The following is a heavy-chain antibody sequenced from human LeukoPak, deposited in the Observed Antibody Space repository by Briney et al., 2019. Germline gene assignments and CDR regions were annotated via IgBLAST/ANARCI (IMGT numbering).Heavy chain of an antibody. CDR3: ARLMRGNWFDP. D-gene: IGHD2-8*01. Sequence: ASVKVSCKASGGTFSSYAISWVRQAPGQRLEWMGWINAGNGNTKYSQKFQGRVTITRDTSASTAYMELSSLRSEDTAVYYCARLMRGNWFDPWGQGTLVTVSS. CDR2: INAGNGNT. J-gene: IGHJ5*02. V-gene: IGHV1-3*01. CDR1: GGTFSSYA.